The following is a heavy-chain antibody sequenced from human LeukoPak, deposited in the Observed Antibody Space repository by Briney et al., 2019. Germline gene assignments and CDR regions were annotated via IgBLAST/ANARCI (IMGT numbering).Heavy chain of an antibody. CDR3: ASQWPYCSGGSCYAPTSDY. CDR1: GGSFSGYY. D-gene: IGHD2-15*01. V-gene: IGHV4-34*01. Sequence: SETLSFTCAVYGGSFSGYYWSWIRQPPGKGLEWIGEINHSGSTNYNPSLKSRVTISVDTSKNQFSLKLSSVTAADTAVYYCASQWPYCSGGSCYAPTSDYWGQGTLVTVSS. J-gene: IGHJ4*02. CDR2: INHSGST.